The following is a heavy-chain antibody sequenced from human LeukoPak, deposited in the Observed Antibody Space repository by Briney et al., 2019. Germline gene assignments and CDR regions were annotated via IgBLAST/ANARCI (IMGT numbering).Heavy chain of an antibody. D-gene: IGHD3-10*01. CDR2: ISAYKGDT. V-gene: IGHV1-18*01. CDR3: ARGGYYGSGSFPEY. CDR1: GYSFGSFG. J-gene: IGHJ4*02. Sequence: ASVKVSCKASGYSFGSFGINWVRQAPGQGLEWMGWISAYKGDTNYAQKLQGRVTMTTDTSTSTAYMDLRSLTSDDTAVYYCARGGYYGSGSFPEYWGQGTLVTVSS.